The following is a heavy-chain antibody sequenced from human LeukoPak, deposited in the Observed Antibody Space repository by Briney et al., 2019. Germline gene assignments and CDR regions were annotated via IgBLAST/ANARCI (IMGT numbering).Heavy chain of an antibody. Sequence: PGGSLRLSCAASGFTVSSSHMTWVRQAVGKGLEWVSFIYSGGDTSYADSVKGRLTISRDNSKNTLYLQMNSLRAEDTAVYYCARVYNYVFDYWGQGTLVTVSS. V-gene: IGHV3-53*01. D-gene: IGHD3-10*02. J-gene: IGHJ4*02. CDR3: ARVYNYVFDY. CDR1: GFTVSSSH. CDR2: IYSGGDT.